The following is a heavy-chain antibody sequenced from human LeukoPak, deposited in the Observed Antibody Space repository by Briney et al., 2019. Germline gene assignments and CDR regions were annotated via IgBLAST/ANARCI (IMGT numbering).Heavy chain of an antibody. D-gene: IGHD3-10*01. Sequence: GGSLRLSCATSGYTFSNHGVHWVRQAPGKGLEWVAVIWFDGSQQYYADSVRGRFTISRDSSKNTVYLQMNGLRAEDTAVYYCARARGVYPNENWLDPWGQGTLVTVSS. J-gene: IGHJ5*02. CDR1: GYTFSNHG. V-gene: IGHV3-33*01. CDR2: IWFDGSQQ. CDR3: ARARGVYPNENWLDP.